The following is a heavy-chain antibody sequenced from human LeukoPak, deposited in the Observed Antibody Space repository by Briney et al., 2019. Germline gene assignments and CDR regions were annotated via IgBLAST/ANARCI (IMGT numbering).Heavy chain of an antibody. V-gene: IGHV4-59*01. CDR2: IYYSGST. J-gene: IGHJ5*02. Sequence: ASETLSLTCTVSGGSISSYYWSWIRQPPGKGLEWIGYIYYSGSTNYNPSLKSRVTISVDTSKNQFSLKLSSVTAADTAVYYCARHIRGSRGFYGDPIEANDNWFDPWGQGTLVTVSS. D-gene: IGHD2-21*02. CDR3: ARHIRGSRGFYGDPIEANDNWFDP. CDR1: GGSISSYY.